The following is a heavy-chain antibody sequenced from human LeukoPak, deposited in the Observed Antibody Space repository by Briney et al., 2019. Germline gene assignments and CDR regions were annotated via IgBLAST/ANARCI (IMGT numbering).Heavy chain of an antibody. CDR1: GYTFTSHG. CDR3: ARGGYSSAWSPLDY. J-gene: IGHJ4*02. CDR2: ISTYNGNT. V-gene: IGHV1-18*01. Sequence: ASVKVSCKASGYTFTSHGISWVRQAPGQGLEWMGVISTYNGNTHSAQKLQGRITMTTDTSTSTAYMELRSLTSDDTAMYYCARGGYSSAWSPLDYWGQGTLVTVSS. D-gene: IGHD6-19*01.